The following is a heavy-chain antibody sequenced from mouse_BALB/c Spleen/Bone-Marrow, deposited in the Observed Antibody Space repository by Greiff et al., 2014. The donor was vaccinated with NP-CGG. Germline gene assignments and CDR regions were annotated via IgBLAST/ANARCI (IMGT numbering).Heavy chain of an antibody. CDR2: IWSGGST. V-gene: IGHV2-2*02. Sequence: VKVEESGPGLVQPSQSLSITCTVSGFSLTSYGVHWVRQSPGKGLEWLGVIWSGGSTDYNAAFISRLSISKDNSKSQVFFKMNSLQANDTAIYYCARNGDYAMDYWGQGTSVTVSS. CDR1: GFSLTSYG. J-gene: IGHJ4*01. CDR3: ARNGDYAMDY.